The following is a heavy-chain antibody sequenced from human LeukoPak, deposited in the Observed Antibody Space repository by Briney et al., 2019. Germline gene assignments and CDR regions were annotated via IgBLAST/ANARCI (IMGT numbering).Heavy chain of an antibody. V-gene: IGHV1-2*04. CDR3: ARTEDYDILTGYYKGGYFDY. CDR1: GYTFTGYY. D-gene: IGHD3-9*01. J-gene: IGHJ4*02. CDR2: INPNSGGT. Sequence: ASVKVSCKASGYTFTGYYMHWVRQAPGQGLEWMGWINPNSGGTNYAQKFQGWVTVTRDTSISTAYMELSRLRSDDTAVYYCARTEDYDILTGYYKGGYFDYWGQGTLVTVSS.